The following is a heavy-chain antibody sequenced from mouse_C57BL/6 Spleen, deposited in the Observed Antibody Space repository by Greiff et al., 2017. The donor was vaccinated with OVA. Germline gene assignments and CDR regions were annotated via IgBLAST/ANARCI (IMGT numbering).Heavy chain of an antibody. Sequence: VKLMESGAELVRPGTSVKVSCKASGYAFTNYLIEWVKQRPGQGLEWIGVINPGSGGTNYNEKFKGKATLTADKSSSTAYMQLSSLTSEDSAVYFCARRDYYGSSPYAMDYWGQGTSVTVSS. CDR3: ARRDYYGSSPYAMDY. J-gene: IGHJ4*01. CDR1: GYAFTNYL. CDR2: INPGSGGT. V-gene: IGHV1-54*01. D-gene: IGHD1-1*01.